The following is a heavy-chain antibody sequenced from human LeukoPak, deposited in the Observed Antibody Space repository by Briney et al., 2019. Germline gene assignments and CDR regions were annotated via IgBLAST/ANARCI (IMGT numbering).Heavy chain of an antibody. V-gene: IGHV3-66*02. CDR2: IYTGGGT. Sequence: GGSLRLSCKVSGFTIYTNYMCWGRPAPGTGLYWISLIYTGGGTSYAASVRGRFTVSKDGSGDTVFLQLTDLTMEDTAVYYCARLSGKSYRAPLDYWGQGTLVTVS. CDR1: GFTIYTNY. CDR3: ARLSGKSYRAPLDY. D-gene: IGHD3-3*01. J-gene: IGHJ4*02.